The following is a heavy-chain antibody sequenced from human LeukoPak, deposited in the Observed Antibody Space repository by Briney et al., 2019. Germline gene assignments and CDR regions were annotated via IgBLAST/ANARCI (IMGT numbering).Heavy chain of an antibody. CDR2: IYYSGST. Sequence: NPSETLSLTCTVSGGSISSGGYYWSWIRQNPGKGLEWIGYIYYSGSTYYNPSLKSRVTISVDTSKNQFSLKLSSVTAADTAVYYCARADGGWYYFDYWGQGTLVTVSS. V-gene: IGHV4-31*03. D-gene: IGHD6-19*01. J-gene: IGHJ4*02. CDR1: GGSISSGGYY. CDR3: ARADGGWYYFDY.